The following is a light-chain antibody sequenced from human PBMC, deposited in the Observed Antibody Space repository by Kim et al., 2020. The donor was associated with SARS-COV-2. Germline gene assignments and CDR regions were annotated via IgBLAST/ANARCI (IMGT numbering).Light chain of an antibody. V-gene: IGKV1-33*01. CDR3: QQYNNVPRT. J-gene: IGKJ1*01. CDR2: DAS. Sequence: ASVGDRITITCQASHDISNYLNWYQQKPGRAPKLLSYDASNLEPGVPSRFSGRGSGTHFTFTISSLQPEDIATYYCQQYNNVPRTFGQGTKVDIK. CDR1: HDISNY.